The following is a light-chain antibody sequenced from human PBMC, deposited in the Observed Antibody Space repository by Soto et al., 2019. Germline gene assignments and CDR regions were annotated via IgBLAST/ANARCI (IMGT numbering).Light chain of an antibody. CDR2: KAS. CDR1: QSISSW. V-gene: IGKV1-5*03. J-gene: IGKJ1*01. CDR3: QQYNSYSWT. Sequence: DVQMTQSPSTLSASVGDRVSITCRASQSISSWLAWYQQKPGKAPKVLIYKASKLESGVPSRFSGSGSGTEFTLTISSLQPDDFATYYCQQYNSYSWTFGQGTKVDNK.